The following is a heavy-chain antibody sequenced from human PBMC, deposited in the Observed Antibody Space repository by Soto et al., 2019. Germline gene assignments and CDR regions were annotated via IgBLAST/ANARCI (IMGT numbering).Heavy chain of an antibody. CDR1: GYSFTRYW. J-gene: IGHJ4*02. CDR3: ASGSYYYGSGSYLTFDY. V-gene: IGHV5-51*01. Sequence: EVQLVQSGAEVKKPGESLKISCKGSGYSFTRYWIGWLRQMPGKGLEWMGIIYPGDSDTRYSPSFQGQVTISADKSISTAYLQWSSLKASDTAMYYCASGSYYYGSGSYLTFDYWGQGTLVTVSS. CDR2: IYPGDSDT. D-gene: IGHD3-10*01.